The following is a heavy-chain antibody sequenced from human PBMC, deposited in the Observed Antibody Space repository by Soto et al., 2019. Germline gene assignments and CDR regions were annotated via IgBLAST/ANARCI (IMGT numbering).Heavy chain of an antibody. CDR2: MNPNTSDT. CDR3: ARGKRRIYYDGWSNAMDV. D-gene: IGHD3-3*01. Sequence: GASVKVPCKASGYTFTGYDINWVRQATGQGLEWMGWMNPNTSDTAYAQKFQGRGTMTRNTSISTAYMEPSSLRSEDTAVYYCARGKRRIYYDGWSNAMDVCGQGTTVTVYS. V-gene: IGHV1-8*01. J-gene: IGHJ6*02. CDR1: GYTFTGYD.